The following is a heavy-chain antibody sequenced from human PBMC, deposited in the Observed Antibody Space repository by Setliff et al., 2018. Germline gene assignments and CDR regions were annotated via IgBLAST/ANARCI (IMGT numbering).Heavy chain of an antibody. Sequence: SVKVSCKASGYTFIDYGMSWVRQAPGQGLEWMGGIISMFGTTNYAQKFQGRVTITTDESTSTAYMELSSLRSEDTAIYYCATERGLVVSATDYYYYMDVWGKGTTVTVSS. V-gene: IGHV1-69*05. CDR3: ATERGLVVSATDYYYYMDV. D-gene: IGHD2-15*01. CDR1: GYTFIDYG. J-gene: IGHJ6*03. CDR2: IISMFGTT.